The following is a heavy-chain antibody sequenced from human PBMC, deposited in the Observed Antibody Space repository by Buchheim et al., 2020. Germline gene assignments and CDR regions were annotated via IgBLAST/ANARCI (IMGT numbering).Heavy chain of an antibody. Sequence: EVQLVESGGGLVQPGGSLRLSCAASGFTFSSYWMHWVRQAPGKGLVWVSRINSDGSSTSYADSVKGRFTISRDNAKNTLYLQMNSLRAEDTAVYYCARDWAEYYDGSGSYSHLQTYYYYYGMDVWGQGTT. V-gene: IGHV3-74*01. CDR2: INSDGSST. J-gene: IGHJ6*02. CDR3: ARDWAEYYDGSGSYSHLQTYYYYYGMDV. CDR1: GFTFSSYW. D-gene: IGHD3-10*01.